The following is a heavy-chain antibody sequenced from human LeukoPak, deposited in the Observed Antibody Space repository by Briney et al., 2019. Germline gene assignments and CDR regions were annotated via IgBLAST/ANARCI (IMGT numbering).Heavy chain of an antibody. CDR3: ARVGAEAAPFDA. Sequence: GGSLRLSRTASGFTFSDYSMSWVRQAPGAGLEWVSAISPAGDSTTDADSVKGRFTISRDNSKSTLYLQMNSLRDEDTATYYCARVGAEAAPFDAWGQGTLVTVSS. J-gene: IGHJ5*02. V-gene: IGHV3-23*01. D-gene: IGHD6-19*01. CDR1: GFTFSDYS. CDR2: ISPAGDST.